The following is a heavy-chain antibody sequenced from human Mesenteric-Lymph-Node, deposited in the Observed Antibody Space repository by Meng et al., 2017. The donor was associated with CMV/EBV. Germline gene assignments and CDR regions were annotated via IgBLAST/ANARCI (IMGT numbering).Heavy chain of an antibody. CDR1: GFAFSSNA. J-gene: IGHJ5*02. Sequence: GGSLRLSCAASGFAFSSNAMSWVRQAPGKGLEWVSSISDNGDNTYYADSVKGRFTISRDNAKNSLYLQMNSLRAEDTAVYYCARGKSGGFLEWLLYVAWFDPWGQGTLVTVSS. CDR2: ISDNGDNT. V-gene: IGHV3-23*01. CDR3: ARGKSGGFLEWLLYVAWFDP. D-gene: IGHD3-3*01.